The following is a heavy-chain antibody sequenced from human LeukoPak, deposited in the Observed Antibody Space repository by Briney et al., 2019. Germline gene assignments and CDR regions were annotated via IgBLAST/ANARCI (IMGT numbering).Heavy chain of an antibody. CDR1: GFTFSSYA. CDR3: AEVVYCGGDCPYYFDY. V-gene: IGHV3-23*01. D-gene: IGHD2-21*02. CDR2: ISGSGGST. J-gene: IGHJ4*02. Sequence: QAGGSLRLSCAASGFTFSSYAMSWVRQAPGKGLEWVSAISGSGGSTYYADSVKGRFTISRDNSKNTLYLQMNSLRAEDTAVYYCAEVVYCGGDCPYYFDYWGQGTLVTVSS.